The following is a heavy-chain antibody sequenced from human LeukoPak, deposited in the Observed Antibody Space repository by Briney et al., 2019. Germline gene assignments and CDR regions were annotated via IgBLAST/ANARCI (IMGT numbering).Heavy chain of an antibody. D-gene: IGHD3-3*01. Sequence: SRTLSPTCTVSGGSISSGGYYWSWIRQPPGKGLEWIGYIYHSGSTYYNPSLKSRVTISVDRSKNQFSLKLSSVTAADTAVYYCARAAITIFGVVPISAAFDIWGQGTMVTVSS. CDR3: ARAAITIFGVVPISAAFDI. CDR2: IYHSGST. J-gene: IGHJ3*02. V-gene: IGHV4-30-2*01. CDR1: GGSISSGGYY.